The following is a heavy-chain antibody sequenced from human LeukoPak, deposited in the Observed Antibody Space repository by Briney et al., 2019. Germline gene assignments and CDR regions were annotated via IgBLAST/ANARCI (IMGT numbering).Heavy chain of an antibody. CDR3: ARAGDGYTSDY. D-gene: IGHD5-24*01. J-gene: IGHJ4*02. CDR1: DGSISGCY. CDR2: INSSGST. V-gene: IGHV4-4*07. Sequence: SETLSLTCTVSDGSISGCYWTWIRQPAGKGLEWIGRINSSGSTNYNPSLKSRVTLSVDTSKNQSSLKLSSVTAADTAVYYCARAGDGYTSDYWGQGTLVTVSS.